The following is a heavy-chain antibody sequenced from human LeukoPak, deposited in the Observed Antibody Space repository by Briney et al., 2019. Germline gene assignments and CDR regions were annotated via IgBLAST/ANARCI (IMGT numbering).Heavy chain of an antibody. CDR3: ARTTEAHSWRTRYYDYYMDV. CDR1: DYSISSGYY. J-gene: IGHJ6*03. Sequence: PSETLSLTCTVSDYSISSGYYWAWIRQPPGKGLQWIGNIYHSGSTYYNPSLKSRVSISVDTSKNQFSLKLSSVTAADTAVYYCARTTEAHSWRTRYYDYYMDVWGKGTTVTVSS. D-gene: IGHD6-13*01. CDR2: IYHSGST. V-gene: IGHV4-38-2*02.